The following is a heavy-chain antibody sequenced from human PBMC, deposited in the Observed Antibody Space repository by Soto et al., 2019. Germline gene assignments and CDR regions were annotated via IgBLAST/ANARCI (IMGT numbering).Heavy chain of an antibody. CDR2: ISYDGSNK. D-gene: IGHD2-2*01. J-gene: IGHJ6*02. V-gene: IGHV3-30*18. CDR3: AKDGQCSSTSCYDHYYYGMDV. Sequence: GGSLRLSCAASGFTFSSYGMHWVRQAPGKGLEWVAVISYDGSNKYYADSVKGRFTISRDNSKNTLYLQMNSLRAEDTAVYYCAKDGQCSSTSCYDHYYYGMDVWGQGTTVTVSS. CDR1: GFTFSSYG.